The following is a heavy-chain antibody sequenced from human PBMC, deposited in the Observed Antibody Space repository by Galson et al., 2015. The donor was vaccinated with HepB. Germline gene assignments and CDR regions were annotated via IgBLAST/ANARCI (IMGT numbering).Heavy chain of an antibody. CDR1: GVSISGGHYY. V-gene: IGHV4-39*01. D-gene: IGHD2-8*01. J-gene: IGHJ3*02. CDR3: ARPLVLNGRFTPGVGPLHI. Sequence: SETLSLTCAVSGVSISGGHYYWGWIRQSPTKGLDWIGSIYFGGRTYFSPSFQSRVAMSVDTSKNRLSLTLRSVTAADTAVYYCARPLVLNGRFTPGVGPLHIWGHGTMVTVSA. CDR2: IYFGGRT.